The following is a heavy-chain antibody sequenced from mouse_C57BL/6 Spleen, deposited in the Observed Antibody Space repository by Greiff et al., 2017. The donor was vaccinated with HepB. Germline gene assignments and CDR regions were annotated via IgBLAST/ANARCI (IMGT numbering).Heavy chain of an antibody. CDR2: IYPGDGDT. CDR1: GYAFSSYW. Sequence: VQLQQSGAELVKPGASVKISCKASGYAFSSYWMNWVKQRPGKGLEWIGQIYPGDGDTNYNGKFKGKATLTADKSSSTAYMQLSSLTSEDSAVYFCARDDYYGSSRYYFDYWGQGTTLTVSS. D-gene: IGHD1-1*01. CDR3: ARDDYYGSSRYYFDY. V-gene: IGHV1-80*01. J-gene: IGHJ2*01.